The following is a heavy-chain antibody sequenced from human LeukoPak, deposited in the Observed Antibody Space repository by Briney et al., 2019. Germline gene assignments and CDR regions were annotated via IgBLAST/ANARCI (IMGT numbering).Heavy chain of an antibody. CDR1: GFTFDDYA. Sequence: GGSLRLSCAASGFTFDDYAMHWVRQAPGKGLEWVSLISWDGGSTYYADSVKGRFTISRDNSKNSLYLQMNSLRAEDTALYYCAKDNAANYYYMDVWGKGTTVTVSS. CDR2: ISWDGGST. V-gene: IGHV3-43D*03. J-gene: IGHJ6*03. CDR3: AKDNAANYYYMDV.